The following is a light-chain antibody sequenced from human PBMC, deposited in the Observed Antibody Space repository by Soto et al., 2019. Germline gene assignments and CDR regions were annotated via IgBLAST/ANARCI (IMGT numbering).Light chain of an antibody. V-gene: IGLV2-8*01. CDR2: EVH. Sequence: QSALTQPPSASGSLGQSVTFSCTGTSSDVGGYNYVSWYQQHPGKAPKLIIYEVHKRPSGVPDRFSGSKSGNTASLTVSGLQAEDEADYYCSSYTSSSPYVFGTGTKLTVL. CDR3: SSYTSSSPYV. J-gene: IGLJ1*01. CDR1: SSDVGGYNY.